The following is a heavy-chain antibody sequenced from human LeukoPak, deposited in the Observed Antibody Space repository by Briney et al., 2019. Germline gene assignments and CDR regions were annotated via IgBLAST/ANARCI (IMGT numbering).Heavy chain of an antibody. CDR2: IYHSGST. V-gene: IGHV4-4*02. Sequence: PSETLSLTCAVSGGSISSSNWWSWVRQPPGKGLEWIGEIYHSGSTNYNPSLKSRVTISVDKSKNQFSLKLSSVTAADTAVYYCARYLRKISGYDYEVGNFDYWGQGTLVTVSS. CDR3: ARYLRKISGYDYEVGNFDY. CDR1: GGSISSSNW. J-gene: IGHJ4*02. D-gene: IGHD5-12*01.